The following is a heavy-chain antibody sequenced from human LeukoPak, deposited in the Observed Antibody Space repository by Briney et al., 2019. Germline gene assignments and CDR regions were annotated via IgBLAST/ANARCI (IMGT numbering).Heavy chain of an antibody. CDR2: ISAYNGDT. CDR1: GYTFRNHG. V-gene: IGHV1-18*01. J-gene: IGHJ4*02. CDR3: ARDPTNTSGYYAYFDY. D-gene: IGHD5-12*01. Sequence: ASVKVSCKASGYTFRNHGITWVRQAPGQGLEWMGWISAYNGDTHYARNLQGRVTMTTDTSTSTAYMELRNLRSDDTAVYFCARDPTNTSGYYAYFDYWGQGTLLTVSS.